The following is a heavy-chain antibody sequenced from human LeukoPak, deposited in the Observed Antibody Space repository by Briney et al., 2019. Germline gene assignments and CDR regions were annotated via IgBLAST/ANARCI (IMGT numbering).Heavy chain of an antibody. Sequence: SETLSLTCTVSGYSISNGYYWGWIRQPPGKGLEWVGSIYHRGSTNYNPSLKSRVTISVDKSKNQFSLKLSSVTAADTAVYYCASCNDAFDIWGQGTMVTVSS. V-gene: IGHV4-38-2*02. CDR2: IYHRGST. J-gene: IGHJ3*02. CDR3: ASCNDAFDI. D-gene: IGHD2/OR15-2a*01. CDR1: GYSISNGYY.